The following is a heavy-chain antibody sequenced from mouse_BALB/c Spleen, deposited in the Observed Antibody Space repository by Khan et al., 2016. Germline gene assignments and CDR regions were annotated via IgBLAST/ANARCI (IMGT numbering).Heavy chain of an antibody. V-gene: IGHV3-1*02. D-gene: IGHD1-1*01. CDR2: IHNSGNT. CDR3: ARDYYGSSYFDY. J-gene: IGHJ2*01. CDR1: GYSITSGYS. Sequence: EVQLVESGPDLVKPSQSLSLTCTVTGYSITSGYSWHWIRQLPGNKLEWMGYIHNSGNTNYNPSLKSRISITRDTSKNQFFLQLNSVTTEDTATYYCARDYYGSSYFDYGGQRTTLTVSS.